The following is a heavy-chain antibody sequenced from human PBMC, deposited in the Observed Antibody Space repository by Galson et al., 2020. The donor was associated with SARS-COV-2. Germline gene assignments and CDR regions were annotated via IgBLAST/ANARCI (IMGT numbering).Heavy chain of an antibody. CDR3: ATDGSRGFDY. D-gene: IGHD2-15*01. J-gene: IGHJ4*02. Sequence: GESLISCVASGFIFTNSWMSWVRKAPGRGLEGVANIKEDGSEEYYLDSVKGRFTISRDNAKNSVYLQMNRLRADDTAVYYCATDGSRGFDYWGQGTQVTVSS. V-gene: IGHV3-7*01. CDR1: GFIFTNSW. CDR2: IKEDGSEE.